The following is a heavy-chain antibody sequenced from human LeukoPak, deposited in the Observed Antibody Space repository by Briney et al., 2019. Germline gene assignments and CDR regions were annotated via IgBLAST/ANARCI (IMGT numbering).Heavy chain of an antibody. Sequence: SVKVSCKSSGGTFSSYAISWVRQAPGQGLEWMGGIIPIFGTANYAQKFQGRVTITADESTSTAYMELSSLRSEDTAVYYCAREYSSSSHPSDYWGQGTLVTVSP. D-gene: IGHD6-6*01. CDR1: GGTFSSYA. CDR2: IIPIFGTA. J-gene: IGHJ4*02. V-gene: IGHV1-69*13. CDR3: AREYSSSSHPSDY.